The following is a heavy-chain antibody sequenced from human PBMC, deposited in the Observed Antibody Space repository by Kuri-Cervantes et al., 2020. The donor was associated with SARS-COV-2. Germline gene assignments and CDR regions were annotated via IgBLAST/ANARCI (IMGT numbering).Heavy chain of an antibody. CDR3: ARDREVEAFDI. CDR2: ISYDGSNK. Sequence: GGSLRLSCAASGFTFSSYAMHWVRQAPGKGLEWVAVISYDGSNKYYADSVKGRFTISRDNSKNTLYLQMNSLRAEDTAVYYCARDREVEAFDIWGQGTMVTVSS. J-gene: IGHJ3*02. V-gene: IGHV3-30-3*01. CDR1: GFTFSSYA. D-gene: IGHD1-26*01.